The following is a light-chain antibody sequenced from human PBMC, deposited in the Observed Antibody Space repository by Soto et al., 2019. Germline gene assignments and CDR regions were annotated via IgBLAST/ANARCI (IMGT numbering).Light chain of an antibody. V-gene: IGKV1-5*01. Sequence: DIQMSQSPSTLSGSVGDRVTITCRASQTISSWLAWYQQKPGKAPKLVIFATSRLHSGVPSTFSGSGSGTDFTLTISSLQPEDVAAYYCQKYNSAPLTFGGGTKVDIK. CDR1: QTISSW. J-gene: IGKJ4*01. CDR3: QKYNSAPLT. CDR2: ATS.